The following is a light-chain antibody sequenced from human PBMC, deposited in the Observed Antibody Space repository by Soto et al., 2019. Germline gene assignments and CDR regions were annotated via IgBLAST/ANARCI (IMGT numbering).Light chain of an antibody. CDR2: DTS. J-gene: IGKJ1*01. V-gene: IGKV3-11*01. CDR3: HQRKSWPRT. Sequence: EIVLTQSPATLSSSPGERATLSCRASQTVSSKLAWYQHKPGQAPRLLIYDTSNRATGIPARFSGSGSGTDFTLTICSLEPEDFAVYYCHQRKSWPRTFGQGTKVDIK. CDR1: QTVSSK.